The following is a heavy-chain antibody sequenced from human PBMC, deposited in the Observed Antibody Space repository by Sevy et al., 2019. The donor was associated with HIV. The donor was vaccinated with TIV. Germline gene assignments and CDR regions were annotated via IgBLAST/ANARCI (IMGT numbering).Heavy chain of an antibody. CDR3: ARGDELNFYYYGMDV. Sequence: SQTLSLTCAISGDSVSSSSAAWNWFRQSPSRGLEWLGRTYYRSKWYNNYAVSVKSRVTINPDTSENQLSLHLNSVTPEDTAVYFCARGDELNFYYYGMDVWGQGTTVTVSS. D-gene: IGHD1-1*01. V-gene: IGHV6-1*01. CDR1: GDSVSSSSAA. CDR2: TYYRSKWYN. J-gene: IGHJ6*02.